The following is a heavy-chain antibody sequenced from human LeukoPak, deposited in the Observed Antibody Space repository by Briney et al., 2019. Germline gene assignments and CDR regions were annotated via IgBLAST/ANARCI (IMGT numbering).Heavy chain of an antibody. CDR1: GGSFSGYY. CDR3: ARGYYGSGSYPWAFDI. CDR2: INHSGST. D-gene: IGHD3-10*01. J-gene: IGHJ3*02. Sequence: PSETLSLTCAVYGGSFSGYYWSWIRQPPGKGLEWIGEINHSGSTNYNPSLKSRVTISVDTSKNQFSLKPSSVTAADTAVYYCARGYYGSGSYPWAFDIWGQGTMVTVSS. V-gene: IGHV4-34*01.